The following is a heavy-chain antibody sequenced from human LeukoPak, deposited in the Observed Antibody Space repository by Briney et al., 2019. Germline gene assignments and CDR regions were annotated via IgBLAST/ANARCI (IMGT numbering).Heavy chain of an antibody. J-gene: IGHJ4*02. CDR1: GDSVSDPLKT. CDR3: VRLTKGRFFDFIFDF. D-gene: IGHD3-9*01. Sequence: SETLSLTCSVSGDSVSDPLKTWGWIRQPPGKGLEWVGNIYPSGITAYNPSLRSRVTMSVDTSKNQFSLKMTSVTAADTAVYYCVRLTKGRFFDFIFDFWGQGILFTVSS. V-gene: IGHV4-39*01. CDR2: IYPSGIT.